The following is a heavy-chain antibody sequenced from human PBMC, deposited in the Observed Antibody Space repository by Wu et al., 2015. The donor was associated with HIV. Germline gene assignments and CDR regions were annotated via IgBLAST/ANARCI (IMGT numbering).Heavy chain of an antibody. CDR1: GYSFISYG. D-gene: IGHD3-22*01. CDR2: ISGYSGET. Sequence: QVQLVQSGAEVKKPGASVKVSCKASGYSFISYGISWVRQAPGQGLEWMGWISGYSGETNYAQKVQGRVTMTTDPLTGTAYMELGSLRSDDTAVYYCGRDSYYDSRGSPLDYWGQGTLVTVSS. J-gene: IGHJ4*02. CDR3: GRDSYYDSRGSPLDY. V-gene: IGHV1-18*01.